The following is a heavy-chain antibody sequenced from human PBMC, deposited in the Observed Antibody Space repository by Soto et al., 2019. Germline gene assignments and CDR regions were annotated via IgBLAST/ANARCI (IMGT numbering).Heavy chain of an antibody. D-gene: IGHD3-10*01. Sequence: PSETLSLTCTVSGGSISSGGYYWSWIRQHPGKGLEWIGYIYYSGSTYYNPSLKSRVTISVDTSKNQFSLKLSSVTAADTAVYYCARGDGRISTMVRGVIESFDIWGQGTMVTVSS. CDR2: IYYSGST. J-gene: IGHJ3*02. CDR1: GGSISSGGYY. CDR3: ARGDGRISTMVRGVIESFDI. V-gene: IGHV4-31*03.